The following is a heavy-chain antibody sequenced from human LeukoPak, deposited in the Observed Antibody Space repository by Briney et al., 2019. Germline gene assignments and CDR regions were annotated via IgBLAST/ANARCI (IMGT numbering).Heavy chain of an antibody. V-gene: IGHV1-2*04. D-gene: IGHD4-17*01. CDR1: GYSFTSYY. CDR3: ATWDGEGMDV. CDR2: INPNSGGT. J-gene: IGHJ6*04. Sequence: ASVKVSCKASGYSFTSYYIHWVRQAPGQGLEWMGWINPNSGGTNFAQKFQGWVTMTRDTSTSTAYMELSRLRSVDTAVYYCATWDGEGMDVWGKGTTVTVSS.